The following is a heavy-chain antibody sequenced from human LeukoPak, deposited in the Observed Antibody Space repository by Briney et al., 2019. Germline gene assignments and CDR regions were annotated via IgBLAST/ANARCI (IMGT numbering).Heavy chain of an antibody. CDR1: GGSISSYY. V-gene: IGHV4-59*01. J-gene: IGHJ5*02. Sequence: NPSETLSLTCTVSGGSISSYYWSWIRQPPGKGLVWIGYIYYSGSTNYNPSLKSRVTISVDTSKNQFSLKLSSVTAADTAVYYCARGGSLYYDFWSGYIAWGQGTLVTVSS. CDR2: IYYSGST. D-gene: IGHD3-3*01. CDR3: ARGGSLYYDFWSGYIA.